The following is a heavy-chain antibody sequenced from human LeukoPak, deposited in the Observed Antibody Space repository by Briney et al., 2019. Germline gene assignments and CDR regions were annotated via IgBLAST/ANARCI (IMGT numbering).Heavy chain of an antibody. CDR1: GFTFSDYY. Sequence: GGSLRLSCAASGFTFSDYYMSWVRQAPGKGLEWVSYISSSGFTKYADSVKGRFTISRDNDKNSLYLQMSSLRAEDTAVYYCARWFGSGSYYGYWGQGTLVTVSS. V-gene: IGHV3-11*03. CDR2: ISSSGFT. D-gene: IGHD3-10*01. J-gene: IGHJ4*02. CDR3: ARWFGSGSYYGY.